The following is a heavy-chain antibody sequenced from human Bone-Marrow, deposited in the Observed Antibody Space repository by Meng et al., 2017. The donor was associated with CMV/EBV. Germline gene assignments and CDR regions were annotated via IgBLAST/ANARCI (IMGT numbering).Heavy chain of an antibody. CDR2: INPNTGDT. D-gene: IGHD3-10*01. CDR3: ARSLFGSGSLFGY. J-gene: IGHJ4*02. CDR1: GYTFSDYK. V-gene: IGHV1-2*02. Sequence: ASVKVSCKTSGYTFSDYKMFWVRQAPGQGLEWMGWINPNTGDTYNAPKFQGRVTMTRDTSISTVYMEMSSLTYDDTAVYSCARSLFGSGSLFGYWGQGTLVTFYS.